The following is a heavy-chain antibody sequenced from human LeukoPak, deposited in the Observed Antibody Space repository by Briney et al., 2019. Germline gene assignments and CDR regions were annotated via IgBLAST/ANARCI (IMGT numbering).Heavy chain of an antibody. CDR1: GGSITSSSYY. V-gene: IGHV4-39*07. Sequence: SETLSLTCTVSGGSITSSSYYWGWIRQPPGKGPEWIGTIYYSVNTYYNPSLKSRVTISVDTSKNQFSLKLSSVTAADTAVYYCARDRSSSSWAYYFDDWGQGTLATVSS. CDR2: IYYSVNT. J-gene: IGHJ4*02. CDR3: ARDRSSSSWAYYFDD. D-gene: IGHD6-13*01.